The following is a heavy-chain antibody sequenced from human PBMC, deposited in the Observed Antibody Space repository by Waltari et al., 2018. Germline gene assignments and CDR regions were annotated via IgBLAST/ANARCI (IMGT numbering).Heavy chain of an antibody. D-gene: IGHD3-22*01. J-gene: IGHJ5*02. CDR2: INHSGST. CDR3: AREAYYYDSSGYAP. Sequence: QVQLQQWGAGLLKPSETLSLTCAVYGGSFSGYYWSWIRQPPGKGLEWIGEINHSGSTNYNPSLKSRVTISVDTSKNQFSLKLSSVTAADTAVYYCAREAYYYDSSGYAPWGQGTLVTVSS. CDR1: GGSFSGYY. V-gene: IGHV4-34*01.